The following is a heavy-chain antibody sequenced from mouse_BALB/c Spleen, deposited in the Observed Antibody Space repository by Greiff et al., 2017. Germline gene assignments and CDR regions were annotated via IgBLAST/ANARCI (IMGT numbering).Heavy chain of an antibody. CDR2: ISSGSSTI. J-gene: IGHJ2*01. D-gene: IGHD2-3*01. CDR3: AREADGYSFDY. V-gene: IGHV5-17*02. Sequence: DVQLQESGGGLVQPGGSRKLSCAASGFTFSSFGMHWVRQAPEKGLEWVAYISSGSSTIYYADTVKGRFTISRDNPKNTLFLQMTSLRSEDTAMYYCAREADGYSFDYWGQGTTLTVSS. CDR1: GFTFSSFG.